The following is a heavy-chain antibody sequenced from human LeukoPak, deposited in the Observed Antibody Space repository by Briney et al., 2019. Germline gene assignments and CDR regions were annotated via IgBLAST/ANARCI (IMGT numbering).Heavy chain of an antibody. CDR3: AKGGTAASTPNFDY. Sequence: GGSLRLSCAASGFNIKTHWMTWIRQAPGKGLGWVAVIWYDGSNKYYADSVKGRFTISRDNSKNTLYLQMNSLRAEDTAVYYCAKGGTAASTPNFDYWGQGTLVTVSS. J-gene: IGHJ4*02. CDR2: IWYDGSNK. D-gene: IGHD6-13*01. V-gene: IGHV3-33*06. CDR1: GFNIKTHW.